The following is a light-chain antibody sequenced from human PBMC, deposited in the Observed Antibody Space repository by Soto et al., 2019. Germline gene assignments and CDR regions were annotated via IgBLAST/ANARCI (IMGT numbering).Light chain of an antibody. CDR3: QKYNSPPRT. CDR1: QSVSSSY. Sequence: ESVLTQSPGTLSLSPGERATLSCRASQSVSSSYLAWYQQKPGQAPRLLIYGASSRATGIPDRFSGSGSGTDFTLTISSLQPEDVATYFCQKYNSPPRTFGQGTKVDIK. J-gene: IGKJ1*01. V-gene: IGKV3-20*01. CDR2: GAS.